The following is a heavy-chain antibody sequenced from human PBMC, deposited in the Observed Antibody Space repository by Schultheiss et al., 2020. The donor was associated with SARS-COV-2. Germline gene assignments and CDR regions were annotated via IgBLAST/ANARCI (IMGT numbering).Heavy chain of an antibody. CDR2: IYYSGST. J-gene: IGHJ6*03. D-gene: IGHD2-8*01. V-gene: IGHV4-59*01. CDR1: GGSISSYY. Sequence: SQTLSLTCTVSGGSISSYYWSWIRQPPGKGLEWIGYIYYSGSTNYNPSLKSRVTISVDTSKNQFSLKLSSVTAADTAVYYCARGRYCTNGVCYLYYYYYYMDVWGKGTTVTVSS. CDR3: ARGRYCTNGVCYLYYYYYYMDV.